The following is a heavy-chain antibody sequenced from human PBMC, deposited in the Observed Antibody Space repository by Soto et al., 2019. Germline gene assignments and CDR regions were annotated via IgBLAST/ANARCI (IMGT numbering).Heavy chain of an antibody. CDR3: ARVSWLGYWFDP. V-gene: IGHV4-30-4*01. D-gene: IGHD5-12*01. J-gene: IGHJ5*02. Sequence: SETLSLTCTVSGGSISSGDYYWSWIRQPPGKGLEWIGYIYYSGSTYYNPSLKSRVTISVDTSKNQFSLKLSSVTAADTAVYYCARVSWLGYWFDPWGQGTLVTVSS. CDR1: GGSISSGDYY. CDR2: IYYSGST.